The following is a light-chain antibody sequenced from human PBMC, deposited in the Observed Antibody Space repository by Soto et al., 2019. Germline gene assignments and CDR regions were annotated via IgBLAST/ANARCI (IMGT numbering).Light chain of an antibody. J-gene: IGKJ4*01. V-gene: IGKV1-12*01. CDR3: QQASSFPLT. CDR2: AAS. CDR1: QLISSW. Sequence: IQITQSPSSVSASVGDTATITCRASQLISSWLAWYQQKPGKAPKLLIYAASNLQSGVPSRFSGSESGTDFTLTISSLQPEDFATYFCQQASSFPLTFGGGTKVEI.